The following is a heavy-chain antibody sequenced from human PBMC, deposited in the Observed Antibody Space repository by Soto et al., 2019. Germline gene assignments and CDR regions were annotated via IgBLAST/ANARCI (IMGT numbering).Heavy chain of an antibody. D-gene: IGHD5-18*01. Sequence: GSLPRTCTASGCTFSSYAMHWVREAPGKGLEYVSGIRGNGDPPFYADSVKGRFTISRDNSKNTLYLQMSSLSADDTAVYYCVKSRGGNNFDFFDWGQGALVTVSS. CDR1: GCTFSSYA. CDR3: VKSRGGNNFDFFD. J-gene: IGHJ4*02. CDR2: IRGNGDPP. V-gene: IGHV3-64D*06.